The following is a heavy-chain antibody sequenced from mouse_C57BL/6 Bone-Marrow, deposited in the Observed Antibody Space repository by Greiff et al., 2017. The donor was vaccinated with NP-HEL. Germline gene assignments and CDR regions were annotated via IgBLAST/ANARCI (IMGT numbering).Heavy chain of an antibody. J-gene: IGHJ1*03. CDR3: ARRSSYWYFDV. CDR1: GYTFTSYG. V-gene: IGHV1-81*01. Sequence: QVHVKQSGAELARPGASVKLSCKASGYTFTSYGISWVKQRTGQGLEWIGEIYPRSGNTYYNEKFKGKATLTADKSSSTAYMSLRSLTSEDSAVYFCARRSSYWYFDVWGTGTTVTVSS. CDR2: IYPRSGNT. D-gene: IGHD1-1*01.